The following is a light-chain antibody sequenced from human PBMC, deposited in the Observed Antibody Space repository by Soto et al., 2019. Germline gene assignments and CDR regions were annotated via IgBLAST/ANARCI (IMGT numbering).Light chain of an antibody. CDR1: QSISSY. J-gene: IGKJ1*01. CDR3: QHSYSSPTWT. V-gene: IGKV1-39*01. CDR2: AAS. Sequence: DIQMTQSPSSLSASVGDRVTITCRASQSISSYLNWYQQKPGKAPKLLIHAASSLQSGVPSRFGGSGSGTDFTLTISSLQPEDFATYYCQHSYSSPTWTFGQGTKVEIK.